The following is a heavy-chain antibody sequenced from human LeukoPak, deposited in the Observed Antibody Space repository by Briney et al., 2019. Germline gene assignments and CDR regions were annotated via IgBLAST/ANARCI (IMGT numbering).Heavy chain of an antibody. D-gene: IGHD3-10*01. CDR2: IYTSGST. V-gene: IGHV4-4*09. CDR1: GGSISSYY. J-gene: IGHJ4*02. CDR3: ARTYYYGSGSFNYFDY. Sequence: SENLSLTCTVSGGSISSYYWSWIRQPPGKGLEWIGYIYTSGSTNYNPSLKSRVTISVDTSKNQFSLKLSSVTAADTAVYYCARTYYYGSGSFNYFDYWGQGTLVTVSS.